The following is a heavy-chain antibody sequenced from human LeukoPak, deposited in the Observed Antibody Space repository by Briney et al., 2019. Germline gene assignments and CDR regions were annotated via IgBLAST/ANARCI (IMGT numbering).Heavy chain of an antibody. V-gene: IGHV4-31*03. J-gene: IGHJ3*02. CDR3: ARERVGAFDI. CDR2: IYYSGST. Sequence: TLSLTCTVSGGSISSGGYYWSWIRQHPGKGLEWIGYIYYSGSTYYNPSLKSRVTISVDTSKNQFSLKLSSVTAADTAVYYCARERVGAFDIWGQGTMVTVSS. D-gene: IGHD1-26*01. CDR1: GGSISSGGYY.